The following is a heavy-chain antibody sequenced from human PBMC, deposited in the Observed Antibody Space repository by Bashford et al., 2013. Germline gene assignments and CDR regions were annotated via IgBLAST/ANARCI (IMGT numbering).Heavy chain of an antibody. V-gene: IGHV3-23*01. CDR2: ISGSGGST. J-gene: IGHJ6*02. CDR3: AKFNQLPGYYYYGMDV. Sequence: VRQAPGKGLEWVSAISGSGGSTYYADSVKGRFTISRDNSKNTLYLQMNSLRAEDTAVYYCAKFNQLPGYYYYGMDVWGQGTTVTVSS. D-gene: IGHD2-2*01.